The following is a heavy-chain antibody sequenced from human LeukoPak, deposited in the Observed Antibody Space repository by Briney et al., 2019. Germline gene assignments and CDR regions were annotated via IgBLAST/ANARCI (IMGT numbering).Heavy chain of an antibody. J-gene: IGHJ4*02. D-gene: IGHD2-2*01. Sequence: GGSLRLSCAASGFYGMHWVRQAPGKGLEWVAVIWYDGSNKYYADSVKGRFTISRDNSKNTLYLQMNSLRAEDTAVYYCARGSTRYCSSTSCYTFDYWGQGTLVTVSS. CDR2: IWYDGSNK. CDR1: GFYG. V-gene: IGHV3-33*01. CDR3: ARGSTRYCSSTSCYTFDY.